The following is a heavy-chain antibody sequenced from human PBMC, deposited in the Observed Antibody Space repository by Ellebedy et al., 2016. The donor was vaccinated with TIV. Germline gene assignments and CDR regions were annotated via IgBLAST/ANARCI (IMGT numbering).Heavy chain of an antibody. CDR1: GYTFTNYD. CDR2: MNPDSGNT. Sequence: AASVKVSCKASGYTFTNYDIDWVRQAPGQGLEWMGWMNPDSGNTAYAQNFQGRFTMTRDTSISTAYMELSSLISDDTAVYYCARGKNYPGGVVTSSPPYYYYMDVWGKGTTVTVSS. J-gene: IGHJ6*03. CDR3: ARGKNYPGGVVTSSPPYYYYMDV. D-gene: IGHD2-21*02. V-gene: IGHV1-8*01.